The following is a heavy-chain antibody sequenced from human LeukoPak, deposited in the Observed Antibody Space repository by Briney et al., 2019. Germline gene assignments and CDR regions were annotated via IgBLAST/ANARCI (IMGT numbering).Heavy chain of an antibody. Sequence: PGGSLRLSCAASGFTFSSYEMNWVRQAPGKGLEWVSYISSSGSTIYYADSVKGRFTISRDNAKNSLYLQVNSLRAEDTAVYYCARDVLEYYYGSGSYYGYYYGMDVWGKETTVTVSS. CDR1: GFTFSSYE. CDR3: ARDVLEYYYGSGSYYGYYYGMDV. V-gene: IGHV3-48*03. CDR2: ISSSGSTI. J-gene: IGHJ6*04. D-gene: IGHD3-10*01.